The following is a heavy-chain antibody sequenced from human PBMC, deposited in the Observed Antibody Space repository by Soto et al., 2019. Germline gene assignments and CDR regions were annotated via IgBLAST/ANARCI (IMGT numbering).Heavy chain of an antibody. V-gene: IGHV1-69*12. Sequence: QVQLVQSGAEVKKPGSSVKVSCKASGGTFSSYAISWVRQAPGQGLEWMGGIIPIFGTANYAQKFQGRVTITADEXTXTXXMELSSLRSEDTAVYYCARGGIPTSLIDYYYGMDVWGQGTTVTVSS. D-gene: IGHD2-21*01. CDR1: GGTFSSYA. CDR2: IIPIFGTA. J-gene: IGHJ6*02. CDR3: ARGGIPTSLIDYYYGMDV.